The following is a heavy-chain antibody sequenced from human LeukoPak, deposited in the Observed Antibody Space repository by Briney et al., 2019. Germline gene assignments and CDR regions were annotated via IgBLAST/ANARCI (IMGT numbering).Heavy chain of an antibody. CDR1: GGSISSSSYY. CDR3: AMSVAGYSFGYYFDC. CDR2: IYYSGST. D-gene: IGHD5-18*01. J-gene: IGHJ4*02. Sequence: SETLSLTCTVSGGSISSSSYYWGWIRQPPGKGLEWIGNIYYSGSTYYNPSLTSRVTISVDTSKNQFSLKLSSVTAADTAVYYCAMSVAGYSFGYYFDCWGQGTLVTVSS. V-gene: IGHV4-39*01.